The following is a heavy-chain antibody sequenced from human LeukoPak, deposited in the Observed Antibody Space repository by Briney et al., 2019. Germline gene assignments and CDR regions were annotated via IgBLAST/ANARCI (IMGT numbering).Heavy chain of an antibody. Sequence: GESLKISCKNSGYSFTSYWIGRVRQMPGKGLEWMGIIYPGDSDTRYSPSFQGQVTISADKSISTAYLQWSSLRASDTAMYYCARWERDFWSGPDYWGQGTLVTVSS. J-gene: IGHJ4*02. CDR2: IYPGDSDT. D-gene: IGHD3-3*01. CDR1: GYSFTSYW. CDR3: ARWERDFWSGPDY. V-gene: IGHV5-51*01.